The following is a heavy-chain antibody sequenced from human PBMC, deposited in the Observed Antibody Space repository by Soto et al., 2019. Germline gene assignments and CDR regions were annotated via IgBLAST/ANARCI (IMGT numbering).Heavy chain of an antibody. J-gene: IGHJ3*02. CDR1: GGSFSGYY. CDR2: INHSGST. CDR3: ARGLGYCSGGSCRHAFDI. D-gene: IGHD2-15*01. V-gene: IGHV4-34*01. Sequence: QVQLQQWGAGLLKPSETLSLTCAVYGGSFSGYYWSWIRQPPGKGLEWIGEINHSGSTNYNPSLKSRVTISVDTSKNQFSLKLSSVTAADTAVYYCARGLGYCSGGSCRHAFDIWGQGTTVTVSS.